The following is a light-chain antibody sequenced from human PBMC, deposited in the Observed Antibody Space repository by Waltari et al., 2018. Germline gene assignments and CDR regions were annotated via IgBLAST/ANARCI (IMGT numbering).Light chain of an antibody. V-gene: IGLV3-1*01. Sequence: SYELTQQPSVSVSPGQTASITCSVDTLREKYACWYQQKPGQSPVLVIDQDSKRPSGIPERFSGSNSGNTATLTISGTQAMDEADYYCQAWDSSSYVFGTGTKVTVL. CDR2: QDS. CDR1: TLREKY. CDR3: QAWDSSSYV. J-gene: IGLJ1*01.